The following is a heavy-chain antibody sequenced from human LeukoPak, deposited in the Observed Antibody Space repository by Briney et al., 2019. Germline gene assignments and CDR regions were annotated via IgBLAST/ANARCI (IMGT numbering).Heavy chain of an antibody. CDR1: GFTFSSYE. V-gene: IGHV3-48*03. CDR3: AELGITMIGGV. D-gene: IGHD3-10*02. Sequence: PGGSLRLSCAASGFTFSSYEMNWGRQAPRRGVEGGSYISSSGSTIYYADSVKGRFTISRDNAKNSLYLQMNSLRAEDTAVYYCAELGITMIGGVWGKGNTVTISS. CDR2: ISSSGSTI. J-gene: IGHJ6*04.